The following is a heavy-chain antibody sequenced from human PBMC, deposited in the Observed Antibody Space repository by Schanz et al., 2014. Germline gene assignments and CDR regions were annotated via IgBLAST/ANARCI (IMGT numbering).Heavy chain of an antibody. J-gene: IGHJ4*02. Sequence: EVRLVESGGGLVEPGGSLRLSCAASGFPFSMAWMHWVRQAPGKGLVWVSRTSNDGSFTTFADSVKGRFTISRDNAKNTLYLQMNSLRAEDTAVYYCVRDTDYHFDYWGQGTLVTVSS. CDR3: VRDTDYHFDY. V-gene: IGHV3-74*01. CDR1: GFPFSMAW. D-gene: IGHD4-17*01. CDR2: TSNDGSFT.